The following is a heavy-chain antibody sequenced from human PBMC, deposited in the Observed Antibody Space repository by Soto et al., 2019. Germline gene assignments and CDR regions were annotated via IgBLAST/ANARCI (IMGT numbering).Heavy chain of an antibody. CDR1: GGSISSSGYY. CDR2: IYSSGST. V-gene: IGHV4-39*01. J-gene: IGHJ4*02. CDR3: ARRGQNQPPSY. Sequence: QLQLQESGPGLVKASETLSLTCTVSGGSISSSGYYWGWIRQPPGKGLEWIGNIYSSGSTRYNPSLKSRVTISADTSKNQLSLRLSFVTAADTAVYYCARRGQNQPPSYWGQGALVTVFS.